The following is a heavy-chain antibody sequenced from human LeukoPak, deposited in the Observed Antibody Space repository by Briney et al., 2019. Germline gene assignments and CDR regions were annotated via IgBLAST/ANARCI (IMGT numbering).Heavy chain of an antibody. CDR3: VKGYCGSPRCYADY. CDR2: ISANGGGT. D-gene: IGHD2-2*01. V-gene: IGHV3-64D*06. J-gene: IGHJ4*02. Sequence: PPGGSLRLSCSASGFAFSTYAMHWVRQAPGKGLEYVSAISANGGGTYYADSVKDRFTIFRDNSKNTLYLQMNRLRTEETAVYYCVKGYCGSPRCYADYWGQGTLVTVSS. CDR1: GFAFSTYA.